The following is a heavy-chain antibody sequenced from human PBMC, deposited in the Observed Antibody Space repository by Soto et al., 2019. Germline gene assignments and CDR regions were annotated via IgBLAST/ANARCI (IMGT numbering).Heavy chain of an antibody. J-gene: IGHJ4*02. CDR3: TTAPDGFDY. Sequence: SVSNARMNWVRQAPGKGLEWVGRIKSKTDGGTTDYAAPVKGRFTISRDDSKNTLYLQMNSLKTEDTAVYYCTTAPDGFDYWGQGTLVTVSS. CDR2: IKSKTDGGTT. CDR1: SVSNAR. V-gene: IGHV3-15*07.